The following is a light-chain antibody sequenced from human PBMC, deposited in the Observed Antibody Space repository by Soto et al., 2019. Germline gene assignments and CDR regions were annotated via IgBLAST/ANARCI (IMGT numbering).Light chain of an antibody. J-gene: IGKJ5*01. V-gene: IGKV3D-15*01. Sequence: EIVMTQSPATLSVSPRERATLSCRASQSISSNLAWYQQKPGQAPRLLIYGASTRATGSPARFSGSGSGTEFTLTISSLQSEDFAVYYCQQYNNWPPVTFGQGTRLEIK. CDR2: GAS. CDR3: QQYNNWPPVT. CDR1: QSISSN.